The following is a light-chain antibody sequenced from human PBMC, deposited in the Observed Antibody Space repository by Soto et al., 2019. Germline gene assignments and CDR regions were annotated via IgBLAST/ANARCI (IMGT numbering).Light chain of an antibody. CDR2: GAS. CDR3: QQYNTRPRT. CDR1: QSVSNN. J-gene: IGKJ1*01. Sequence: EIVMTQSPATLSVSPGERATLSCRASQSVSNNVAWYQQKPGQAPRLLIYGASTRAPGIPARFSGSGSGTEFTLTVSSLQSEDFAVYYCQQYNTRPRTFGQGTKVEIK. V-gene: IGKV3-15*01.